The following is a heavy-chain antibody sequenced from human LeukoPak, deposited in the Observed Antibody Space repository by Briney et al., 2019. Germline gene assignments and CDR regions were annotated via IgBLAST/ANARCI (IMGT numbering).Heavy chain of an antibody. CDR1: GGSFSGYY. D-gene: IGHD3-3*01. Sequence: SETLSLTCAVYGGSFSGYYWSWIRQPPGKGLEWIGEINHSGSTNYNPSLKSRVTISVDTSKNQFSLKLSSVTAADTAVYYCAREGEDLRFLEWLPRDGMDVWGQGTTVTVSS. CDR2: INHSGST. V-gene: IGHV4-34*01. J-gene: IGHJ6*02. CDR3: AREGEDLRFLEWLPRDGMDV.